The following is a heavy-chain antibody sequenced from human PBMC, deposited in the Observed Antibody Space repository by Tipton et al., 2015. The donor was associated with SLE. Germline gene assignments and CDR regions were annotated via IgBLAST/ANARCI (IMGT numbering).Heavy chain of an antibody. V-gene: IGHV4-59*01. CDR2: FYYSGST. CDR1: GGSISSYY. Sequence: TLSLTCTVSGGSISSYYWSWIRPPPGKGLEWIGYFYYSGSTNYNPPLKSRVTISVDTSKNQFSLKLSSVTAADTAVYYCARDSSLQWGAFDNWGQGTMVTVSS. CDR3: ARDSSLQWGAFDN. J-gene: IGHJ3*02. D-gene: IGHD6-19*01.